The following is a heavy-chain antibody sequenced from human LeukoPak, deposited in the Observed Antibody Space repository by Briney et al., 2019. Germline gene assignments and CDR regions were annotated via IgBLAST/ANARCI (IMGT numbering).Heavy chain of an antibody. D-gene: IGHD3-22*01. J-gene: IGHJ4*02. V-gene: IGHV4-30-2*01. CDR2: IYHSGST. CDR1: GGSISSGGYS. CDR3: ASQAGKNYYDSSGYFDY. Sequence: SETLSLTCAVSGGSISSGGYSWSWIRQPPGKGLEWIGYIYHSGSTYYNPSLKSRVTMSVDRSKNQFSLKLSPVTAADTAVYYCASQAGKNYYDSSGYFDYWGQGTLVTVSS.